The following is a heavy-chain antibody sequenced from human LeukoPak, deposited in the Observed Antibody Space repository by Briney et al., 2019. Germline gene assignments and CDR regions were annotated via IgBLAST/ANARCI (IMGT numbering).Heavy chain of an antibody. CDR3: ARVYDILNWFDP. V-gene: IGHV1-2*02. CDR2: INPNSGGT. CDR1: GYTFTGYY. Sequence: ASVKVSCKASGYTFTGYYMHWVRQAPGQGLEWMGWINPNSGGTNYAQKFQGRVTMTRDTSISTAYVELSRLRSDDTAVYYCARVYDILNWFDPWGQGTLVTVSS. J-gene: IGHJ5*02. D-gene: IGHD3-9*01.